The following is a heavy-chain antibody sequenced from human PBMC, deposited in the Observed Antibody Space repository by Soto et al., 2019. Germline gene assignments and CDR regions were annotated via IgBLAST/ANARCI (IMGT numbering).Heavy chain of an antibody. CDR2: TYYRSKWNS. J-gene: IGHJ4*02. CDR3: ARDEGGP. Sequence: WIRQSPSRGLEWLGRTYYRSKWNSNYAVSVKGRVTINPDTSKNQFSLQLNSVTPEDTAVYYCARDEGGPWGQGTLVTVSS. V-gene: IGHV6-1*01.